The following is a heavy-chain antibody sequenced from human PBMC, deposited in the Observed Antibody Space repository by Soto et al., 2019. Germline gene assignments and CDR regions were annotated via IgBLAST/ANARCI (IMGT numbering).Heavy chain of an antibody. V-gene: IGHV1-69*08. CDR3: AGDSGYSNYAFQF. CDR2: IIPILGRA. J-gene: IGHJ4*02. Sequence: QVQLVQSGAEVKKPGSSVKVSCEASGGSVSSYTLSWLRQAPGQGLEWMGRIIPILGRANYAQEFHDRVTITADKATSTAYMELSTLRSEATAVYFCAGDSGYSNYAFQFWGQGTLITVSS. D-gene: IGHD4-4*01. CDR1: GGSVSSYT.